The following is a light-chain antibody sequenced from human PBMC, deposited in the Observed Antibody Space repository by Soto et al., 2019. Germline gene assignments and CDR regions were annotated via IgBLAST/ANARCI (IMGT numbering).Light chain of an antibody. J-gene: IGKJ2*03. V-gene: IGKV3-20*01. CDR1: QTVINDS. CDR3: RHYGAPPMDS. CDR2: GAN. Sequence: MVLTQSQGTLSLSPGERVTLSCRASQTVINDSLAWYQQKPGQPPRLLMYGANRRATGIPDRVWGGGSGTDFTLTITRLEPEDFAVYYCRHYGAPPMDSFGQGTRLEIK.